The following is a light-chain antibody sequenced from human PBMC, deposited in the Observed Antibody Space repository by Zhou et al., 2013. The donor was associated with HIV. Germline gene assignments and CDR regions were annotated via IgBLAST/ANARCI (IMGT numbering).Light chain of an antibody. J-gene: IGKJ4*01. CDR2: AAS. V-gene: IGKV1-39*01. CDR3: QQSYSTPQT. CDR1: QSISSF. Sequence: DIQMTQSPSSLSASVGDRVTITCRASQSISSFLNWYQQKPGKAPNLLIYAASSLQSGVPSRFSGSGSGTDFTLTISSLQPEDFATYYCQQSYSTPQTFGGGSKVEI.